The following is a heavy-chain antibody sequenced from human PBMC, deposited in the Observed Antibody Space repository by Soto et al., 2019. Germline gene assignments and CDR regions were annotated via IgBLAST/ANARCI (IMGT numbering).Heavy chain of an antibody. CDR3: ARDQGITACVVYSMYYNGMDV. D-gene: IGHD3-10*01. CDR2: INSDNGNT. J-gene: IGHJ6*02. V-gene: IGHV1-18*01. Sequence: GASVKVSCKASGYTFSNSGISWVRQAPGQGLEWLGWINSDNGNTNYAQHLQGRVTLTTDTSTSTACMDLRSLRSDDTAGVFCARDQGITACVVYSMYYNGMDVWG. CDR1: GYTFSNSG.